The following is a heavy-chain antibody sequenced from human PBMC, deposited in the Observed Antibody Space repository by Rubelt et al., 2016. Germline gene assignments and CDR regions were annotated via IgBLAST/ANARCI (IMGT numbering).Heavy chain of an antibody. CDR3: ARQGEVLWFGDSSDDY. D-gene: IGHD3-10*01. CDR1: GYSFTSYW. Sequence: EVQLVQSGAEVKKPGESLRISCKGSGYSFTSYWISWVRQMPGKGLEWMGRIDPSDSYTNYSPFFNAHVTISADKSISTAYLQWSSLKASDTAMYYCARQGEVLWFGDSSDDYWGQGTLVTVSS. CDR2: IDPSDSYT. J-gene: IGHJ4*02. V-gene: IGHV5-10-1*01.